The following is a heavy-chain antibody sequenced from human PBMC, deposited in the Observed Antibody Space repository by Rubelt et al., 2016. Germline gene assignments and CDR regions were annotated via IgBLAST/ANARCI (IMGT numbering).Heavy chain of an antibody. Sequence: QVQLVQSGAEVKKPGASVKVSCKASGYTFNVYYMHWVRQAPGQGLEWMGRINPDSGGTNYAQKFQGRVTMTRKTPNTTAYMHLSNLGADDTAVYYCAVSYNSQWGWGQGTLVTVSS. CDR1: GYTFNVYY. V-gene: IGHV1-2*06. CDR2: INPDSGGT. D-gene: IGHD1-14*01. J-gene: IGHJ4*02. CDR3: AVSYNSQWG.